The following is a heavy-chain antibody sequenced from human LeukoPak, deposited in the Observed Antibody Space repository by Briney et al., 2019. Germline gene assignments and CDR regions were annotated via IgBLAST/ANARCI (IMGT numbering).Heavy chain of an antibody. J-gene: IGHJ4*02. V-gene: IGHV4-61*01. D-gene: IGHD6-19*01. Sequence: PSETLSLTCTVSGGSVSSGNYYWTWIRQPPGKGLEWIGYIYYIGSTNYNPSLKSRVTISVDTSKNQFSLKLSSVTAADTAVYYCAREPIAVARNYYFDYWGQGTLVTVSS. CDR2: IYYIGST. CDR1: GGSVSSGNYY. CDR3: AREPIAVARNYYFDY.